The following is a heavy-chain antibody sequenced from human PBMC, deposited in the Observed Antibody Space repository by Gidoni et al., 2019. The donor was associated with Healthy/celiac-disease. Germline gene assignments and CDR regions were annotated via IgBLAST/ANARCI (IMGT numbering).Heavy chain of an antibody. CDR3: ARREYCSGGSCYSPWFDP. CDR1: GYSFTSYW. V-gene: IGHV5-51*01. Sequence: EVQLVQSGAEVKKPGESLKISCKGSGYSFTSYWIGWVRQMPGKGLEWMGIIYPGDSDTRYSPSFQGQVTISADKSISTAYLQWSSLKASDTAMYYCARREYCSGGSCYSPWFDPWGQGTLVTVSS. J-gene: IGHJ5*02. D-gene: IGHD2-15*01. CDR2: IYPGDSDT.